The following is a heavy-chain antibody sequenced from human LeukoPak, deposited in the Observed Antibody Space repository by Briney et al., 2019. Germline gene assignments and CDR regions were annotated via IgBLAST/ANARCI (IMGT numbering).Heavy chain of an antibody. V-gene: IGHV3-7*04. Sequence: GESLRLSCAVSGFTFSNFWMSWVRQAPGRGLEWVANIHPEGNEKYHVESVKGRFTISRDNAKNLLFLQMNGLRVEDTAVYYCARGDDFSGDHWGQGTLVTVSS. D-gene: IGHD1-1*01. CDR2: IHPEGNEK. J-gene: IGHJ4*02. CDR3: ARGDDFSGDH. CDR1: GFTFSNFW.